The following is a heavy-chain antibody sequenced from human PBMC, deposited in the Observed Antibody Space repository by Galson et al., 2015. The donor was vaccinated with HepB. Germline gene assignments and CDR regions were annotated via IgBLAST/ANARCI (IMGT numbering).Heavy chain of an antibody. CDR2: ISWKATSI. CDR3: AKGSDYGRDYFDY. J-gene: IGHJ4*02. V-gene: IGHV3-9*01. D-gene: IGHD4/OR15-4a*01. Sequence: SLRLSCAGSGFNFEDYAMHWVRQGPGRGLKWVSGISWKATSIAYGDSVKGRLTISRGNTKNSLYLQMNNLRPEDTALYYCAKGSDYGRDYFDYWGQGTLVIVSS. CDR1: GFNFEDYA.